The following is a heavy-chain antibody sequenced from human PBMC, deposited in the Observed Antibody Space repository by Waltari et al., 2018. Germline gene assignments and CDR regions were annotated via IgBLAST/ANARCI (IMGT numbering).Heavy chain of an antibody. CDR1: GFTFSSYS. V-gene: IGHV3-48*01. CDR2: ISSSSTI. J-gene: IGHJ5*02. CDR3: ARGFSAVTPPHWFDP. Sequence: EVQLVESGGGLVQPGGSLRLSCAASGFTFSSYSMTWVRQAPGKGLEWVSYISSSSTIYYADSVKGRFTISRDNAKNSLYLQMNSLRAEDTAVYYCARGFSAVTPPHWFDPWGQGTLVTVSS. D-gene: IGHD3-10*01.